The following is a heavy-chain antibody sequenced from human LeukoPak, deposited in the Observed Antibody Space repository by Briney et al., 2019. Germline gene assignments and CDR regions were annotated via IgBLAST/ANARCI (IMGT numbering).Heavy chain of an antibody. CDR2: IYYSGST. V-gene: IGHV4-39*01. D-gene: IGHD6-6*01. J-gene: IGHJ4*02. CDR1: GGSISSSSYY. CDR3: ARLPEYSSSLIDY. Sequence: PSETLSLTCTVSGGSISSSSYYSGWIRQPPGKGLEWIGSIYYSGSTYYNPSLKSRVTISVDTSKNQFSLKLSSVTAADTAVYYCARLPEYSSSLIDYWGQGTLVTASS.